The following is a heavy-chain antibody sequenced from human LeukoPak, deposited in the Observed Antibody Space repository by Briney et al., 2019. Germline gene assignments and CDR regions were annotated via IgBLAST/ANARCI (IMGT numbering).Heavy chain of an antibody. CDR2: IYTSGST. CDR1: GGSISSYY. D-gene: IGHD2-2*01. Sequence: PSETLSLTCTVSGGSISSYYWSWIRQPAGKGLEWIGRIYTSGSTYYNPSLKSRVTISVDTSKNQFSLKLSSVTAADTAVYYCARGEGSVVVENFDYWGQGTLVTVSS. CDR3: ARGEGSVVVENFDY. V-gene: IGHV4-4*07. J-gene: IGHJ4*02.